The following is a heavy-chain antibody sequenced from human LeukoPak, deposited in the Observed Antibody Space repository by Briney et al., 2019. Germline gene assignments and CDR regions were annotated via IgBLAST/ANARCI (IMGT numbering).Heavy chain of an antibody. D-gene: IGHD5-12*01. CDR2: ISSTSSDI. J-gene: IGHJ6*03. Sequence: GGSLRLSCTASGFIFSNHGMNWVRQAPGKGLEWISYISSTSSDIYYLDSVKGRFTISRDNSKNTLYLQMKSLRAEDTAVYYCAKGGGYEAQYYYYYLDVWGKGTTVTISS. CDR1: GFIFSNHG. CDR3: AKGGGYEAQYYYYYLDV. V-gene: IGHV3-48*01.